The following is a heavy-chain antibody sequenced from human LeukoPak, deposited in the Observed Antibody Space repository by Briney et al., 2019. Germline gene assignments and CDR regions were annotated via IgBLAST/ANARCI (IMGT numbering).Heavy chain of an antibody. D-gene: IGHD2-15*01. CDR2: IYYTGTT. J-gene: IGHJ4*02. CDR1: GGSIRSYY. Sequence: SETLSLTCTVSGGSIRSYYWSWIRQPPGKGLEWIGYIYYTGTTNYNPSLKSRVTISVDTSKNQFSLRLSSVTAADTAVYYCAREPRSPGGRGRPFDFWGQGTLVTVSS. V-gene: IGHV4-59*01. CDR3: AREPRSPGGRGRPFDF.